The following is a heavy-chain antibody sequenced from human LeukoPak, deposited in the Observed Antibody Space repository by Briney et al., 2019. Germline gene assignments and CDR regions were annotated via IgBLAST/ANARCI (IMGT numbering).Heavy chain of an antibody. CDR1: GFTFGPYA. CDR3: AKGRGVVGTSTPDY. CDR2: ITNNGDNT. J-gene: IGHJ4*02. D-gene: IGHD1-26*01. Sequence: PGGSLRLSCAASGFTFGPYAMSWVRQAPERGLEWVSSITNNGDNTYYADSVKGRFTISRDNSKNTLYLQMNSLRAKDTAIFYCAKGRGVVGTSTPDYWGQGTLVTVSS. V-gene: IGHV3-23*01.